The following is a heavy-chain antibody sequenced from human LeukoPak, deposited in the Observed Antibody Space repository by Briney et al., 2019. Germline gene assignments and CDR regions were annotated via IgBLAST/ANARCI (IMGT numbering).Heavy chain of an antibody. V-gene: IGHV3-53*04. CDR1: GFTVSNYY. J-gene: IGHJ6*02. CDR3: ARSGARLRYYWAMDV. CDR2: IYSGDSGIST. D-gene: IGHD6-6*01. Sequence: GGSLRLSCAASGFTVSNYYMSWVRQAPGKGLEWVSVIYSGDSGISTYYADSVKGRFTISRHNSKNTLYLQMSSLRAEDTAEYICARSGARLRYYWAMDVWGQGTTVTVCS.